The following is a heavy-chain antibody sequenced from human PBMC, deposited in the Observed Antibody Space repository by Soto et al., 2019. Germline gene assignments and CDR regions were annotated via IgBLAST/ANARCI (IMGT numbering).Heavy chain of an antibody. J-gene: IGHJ4*02. CDR3: AKGKPDYGDYDIFDY. Sequence: VQLVESGGGVVQPGRSLRLSCAASGFTFSSSGMYWVRQAPGKGLEWVALVSYDGSNKYYADSVKGRFTISRDNSKNTLYLQMNRLRLEDTALYYCAKGKPDYGDYDIFDYWGQGTLVTVSS. CDR1: GFTFSSSG. CDR2: VSYDGSNK. V-gene: IGHV3-30*18. D-gene: IGHD4-17*01.